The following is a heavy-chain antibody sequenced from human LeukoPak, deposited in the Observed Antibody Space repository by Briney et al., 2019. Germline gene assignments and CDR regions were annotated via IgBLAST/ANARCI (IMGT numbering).Heavy chain of an antibody. Sequence: AGGSLRLSCAASGFTFSSYAMSWVRQAPGKGLEWVSAISGSGGSTYYADSVKGRFTISRDNSKNTLYLQMNSLRAEDTAVYYCAKERQLVRLVGNFDYWGQGTLVTVSS. V-gene: IGHV3-23*01. J-gene: IGHJ4*02. CDR3: AKERQLVRLVGNFDY. CDR1: GFTFSSYA. D-gene: IGHD6-13*01. CDR2: ISGSGGST.